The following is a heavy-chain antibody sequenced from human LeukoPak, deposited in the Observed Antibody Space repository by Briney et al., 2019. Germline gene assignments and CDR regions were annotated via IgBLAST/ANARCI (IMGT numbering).Heavy chain of an antibody. CDR3: ARVRYYGSGSYYKSKTVVLAGKNNWFDP. D-gene: IGHD3-10*01. V-gene: IGHV4-34*01. J-gene: IGHJ5*02. CDR2: INHSGST. Sequence: WETLSLTCAVYGGSFSGYYWSWIRQPPGKGLEWIGEINHSGSTNYNPSLKSRVTISVDRSKNQFSLKLSSVTAADTAVYYCARVRYYGSGSYYKSKTVVLAGKNNWFDPCGQGTLVTVSS. CDR1: GGSFSGYY.